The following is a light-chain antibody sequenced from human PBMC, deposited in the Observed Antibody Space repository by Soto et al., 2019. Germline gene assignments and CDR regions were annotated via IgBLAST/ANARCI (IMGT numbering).Light chain of an antibody. CDR1: QSINSF. CDR2: GAS. V-gene: IGKV3-20*01. J-gene: IGKJ1*01. Sequence: EIVLTQSPGTLSFSPGEGATLSCRASQSINSFLAWYQQRRGQAPRLLIHGASNRATGIPDRFSGSGSGTDFTLTISRLEPEDFAVYYCQQYGGSPRTFGQGTKWIS. CDR3: QQYGGSPRT.